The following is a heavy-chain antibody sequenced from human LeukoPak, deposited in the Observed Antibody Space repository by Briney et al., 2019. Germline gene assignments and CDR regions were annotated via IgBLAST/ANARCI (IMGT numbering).Heavy chain of an antibody. CDR1: GFTFSSYA. CDR3: AKDMHLTGTSPYFDY. CDR2: ISGSGGST. Sequence: GGSLRLSCAASGFTFSSYAMSWVRQAPGKGLEWVSAISGSGGSTYYADSVKGRFTISRDNAKNSLYLQMNSLRAEDTALYYCAKDMHLTGTSPYFDYWGQGTLVTVSS. J-gene: IGHJ4*02. V-gene: IGHV3-23*01. D-gene: IGHD1-20*01.